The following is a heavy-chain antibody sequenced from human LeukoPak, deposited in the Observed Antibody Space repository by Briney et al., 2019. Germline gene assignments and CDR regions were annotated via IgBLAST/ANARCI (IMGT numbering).Heavy chain of an antibody. CDR2: IYHSGST. J-gene: IGHJ3*02. CDR3: AREARGMATNAHDAFDI. Sequence: SQTLSLTCTVSGGSISSGDYHWSWIRQYPGKGLEWIGYIYHSGSTYYNPSLKSRLTISVDTSQNHSSLRLSSVTAADTAVYYCAREARGMATNAHDAFDIWGQGTMVTVSS. V-gene: IGHV4-30-4*01. D-gene: IGHD5-12*01. CDR1: GGSISSGDYH.